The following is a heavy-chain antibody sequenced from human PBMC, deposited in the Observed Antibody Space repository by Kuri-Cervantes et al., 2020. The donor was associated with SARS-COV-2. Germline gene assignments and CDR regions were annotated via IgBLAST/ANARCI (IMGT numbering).Heavy chain of an antibody. J-gene: IGHJ4*02. CDR1: GFTFSSYA. V-gene: IGHV3-23*01. Sequence: GESLKISCAASGFTFSSYAMSWVRQAPGKGLELVSAISGSGGSTYYADSVKGRFTISRDNSKNTLYLQMNSLRAEDTAVYYCAKEADFWSGSDLDYLGQGTLVTVSS. D-gene: IGHD3-3*01. CDR2: ISGSGGST. CDR3: AKEADFWSGSDLDY.